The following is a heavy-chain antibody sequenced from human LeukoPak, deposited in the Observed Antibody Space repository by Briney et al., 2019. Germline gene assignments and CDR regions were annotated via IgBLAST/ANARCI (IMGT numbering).Heavy chain of an antibody. CDR1: GGSFSGYY. CDR2: INHSGST. Sequence: SETLSLTCAVYGGSFSGYYWSWIRQPPGKGLEWIGEINHSGSTNYNPSLKSRVTISVDTSKNQFSLKLSSVTAADTAVYYCARGGIVGATFDYWGQGALVTVSS. J-gene: IGHJ4*02. CDR3: ARGGIVGATFDY. D-gene: IGHD1-26*01. V-gene: IGHV4-34*01.